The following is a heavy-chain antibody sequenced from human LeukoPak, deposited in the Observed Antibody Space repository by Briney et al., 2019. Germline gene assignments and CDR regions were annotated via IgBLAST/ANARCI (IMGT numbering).Heavy chain of an antibody. V-gene: IGHV3-48*04. CDR1: GFTFSSSW. CDR2: ISSSGSTI. J-gene: IGHJ4*02. CDR3: ARAGLIAAAGIFDY. D-gene: IGHD6-13*01. Sequence: PGGSLRLSCAASGFTFSSSWMSWVRQAPGKGLEWVSYISSSGSTIYYADSVKGRFTISRDNAKNSLYLQMNSLRAEDTAVYYCARAGLIAAAGIFDYWGQGTLVTVSS.